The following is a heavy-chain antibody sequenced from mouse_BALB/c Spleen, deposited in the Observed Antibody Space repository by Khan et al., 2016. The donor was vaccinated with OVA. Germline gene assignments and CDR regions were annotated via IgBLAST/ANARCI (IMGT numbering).Heavy chain of an antibody. CDR2: VNPNNGDS. J-gene: IGHJ3*01. CDR3: ARGYDVFAS. D-gene: IGHD2-14*01. Sequence: EVQLQESGPDLVKPGASVKISCKASGYSFTLYYLSWVKQSHGESLEWIGRVNPNNGDSAYNQKFKDRATLTVDKSSNTAYMDFRSLTSEDSAVYYCARGYDVFASWGQGTLVTVSA. V-gene: IGHV1-26*01. CDR1: GYSFTLYY.